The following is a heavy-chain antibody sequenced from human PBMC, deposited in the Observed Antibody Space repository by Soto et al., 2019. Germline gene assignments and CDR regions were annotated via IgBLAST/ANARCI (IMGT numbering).Heavy chain of an antibody. J-gene: IGHJ2*01. CDR3: ARGNHRWLQLWYFDL. CDR1: GGTFSSYT. D-gene: IGHD5-12*01. Sequence: QVQLVQSGAEVKKPGSSVTVSCKASGGTFSSYTISWVRQAPRQGLEWMGGIIPIFGTANYAQKFQGRVTITADESTSTAYMELSSRRSEDTAVYYCARGNHRWLQLWYFDLWGRGTLVTVSS. CDR2: IIPIFGTA. V-gene: IGHV1-69*12.